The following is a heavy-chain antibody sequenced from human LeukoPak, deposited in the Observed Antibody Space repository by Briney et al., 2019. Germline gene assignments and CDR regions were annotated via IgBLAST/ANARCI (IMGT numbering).Heavy chain of an antibody. J-gene: IGHJ4*02. D-gene: IGHD6-13*01. V-gene: IGHV4-59*01. CDR1: GGSISSYY. CDR2: IYYSGST. CDR3: ARDQGSSWSD. Sequence: SETLSLTCTVSGGSISSYYWSWIRQPPGKGLEWIGYIYYSGSTNYNPSLKSRVTISVDTSKNQFSLKLSSVTAADTAVYYCARDQGSSWSDWGQGTLVTVSS.